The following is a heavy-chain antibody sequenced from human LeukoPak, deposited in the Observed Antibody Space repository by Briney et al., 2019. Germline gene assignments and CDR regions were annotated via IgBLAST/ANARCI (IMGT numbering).Heavy chain of an antibody. J-gene: IGHJ4*02. CDR2: IYYSGST. CDR1: GGSISSSSYY. Sequence: SETLSLTCTVSGGSISSSSYYWGWIRQPPGKGLEWIGSIYYSGSTNYTPSLKSRVTISVDTSKNQFSLKLSSVTAADTAVYYCARADYCSSTSCYGIDYWGQGTLVTVSS. V-gene: IGHV4-39*07. D-gene: IGHD2-2*01. CDR3: ARADYCSSTSCYGIDY.